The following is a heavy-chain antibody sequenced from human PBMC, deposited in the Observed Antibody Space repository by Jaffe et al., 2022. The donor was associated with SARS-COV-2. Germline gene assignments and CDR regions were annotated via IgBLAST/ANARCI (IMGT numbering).Heavy chain of an antibody. Sequence: QVQLVQSGSELKKPGASVNVSCKASGYIFTSYPMIWVRQAPGQGLEWMGWISTITGNPTYAQGFTGRFVFSFDASVSTAYLQISSLKDEDTAVYYCARGGGYTFDNWLARWGQGTLVTVSS. J-gene: IGHJ5*02. CDR2: ISTITGNP. CDR3: ARGGGYTFDNWLAR. D-gene: IGHD1-1*01. CDR1: GYIFTSYP. V-gene: IGHV7-4-1*02.